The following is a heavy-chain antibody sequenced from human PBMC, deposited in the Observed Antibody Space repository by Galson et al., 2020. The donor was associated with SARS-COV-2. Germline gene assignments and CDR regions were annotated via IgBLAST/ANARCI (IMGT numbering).Heavy chain of an antibody. D-gene: IGHD2-2*01. Sequence: SETLSLTFTVPGGSISSYYWSWIPQPPGKGLEWSGYIYYSGGTNYNPSPKSAVTISVDTTTNQFSLKLSSVNAADTAVYYCARLIRDCSSTSCYCYYYYYYMDVWGKGTTVTVSS. J-gene: IGHJ6*03. CDR1: GGSISSYY. V-gene: IGHV4-59*08. CDR2: IYYSGGT. CDR3: ARLIRDCSSTSCYCYYYYYYMDV.